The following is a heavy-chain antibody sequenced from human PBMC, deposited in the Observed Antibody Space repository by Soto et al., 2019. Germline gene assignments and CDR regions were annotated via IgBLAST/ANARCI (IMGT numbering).Heavy chain of an antibody. CDR3: ARGGAVVVPGAVDRHNWFDP. V-gene: IGHV1-69*02. CDR1: GGTFSSYS. J-gene: IGHJ5*02. Sequence: QVQLVQSGAEVKKPGSSVKVSCEASGGTFSSYSFSWVRQAPGQGLEWMGRVIPILGMANYAQKFQRRVTITADKSTSTVYMEMSSLRSEDTAVYYCARGGAVVVPGAVDRHNWFDPWGQGTLVTVSS. CDR2: VIPILGMA. D-gene: IGHD2-2*01.